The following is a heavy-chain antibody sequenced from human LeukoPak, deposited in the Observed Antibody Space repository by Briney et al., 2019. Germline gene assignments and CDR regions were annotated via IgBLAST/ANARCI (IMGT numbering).Heavy chain of an antibody. CDR2: IKQDGSEK. CDR1: GFTFSNYW. V-gene: IGHV3-7*01. Sequence: GGSLRLSCAASGFTFSNYWMSWVRQAPEKGLAWVANIKQDGSEKFYVDSVKGRFTISRDNAKKSLYLQMNSLRVEDTAVYYCARVQGSSGPGIFEYWGQGTQVTVSS. D-gene: IGHD6-19*01. CDR3: ARVQGSSGPGIFEY. J-gene: IGHJ4*02.